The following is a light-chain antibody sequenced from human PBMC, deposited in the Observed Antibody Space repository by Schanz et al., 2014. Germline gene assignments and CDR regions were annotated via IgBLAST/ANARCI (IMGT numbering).Light chain of an antibody. J-gene: IGKJ2*02. CDR3: HHRSHWRGT. Sequence: EIVMTQSPATLSVSPGERATLSCRASQSVSSNLAWYQQKPGQAPRLLIYGASTRATGIPARFSGSGSGTEFTLTISSLQSEDFAVYYCHHRSHWRGTFGQGTKLEIK. CDR1: QSVSSN. CDR2: GAS. V-gene: IGKV3-15*01.